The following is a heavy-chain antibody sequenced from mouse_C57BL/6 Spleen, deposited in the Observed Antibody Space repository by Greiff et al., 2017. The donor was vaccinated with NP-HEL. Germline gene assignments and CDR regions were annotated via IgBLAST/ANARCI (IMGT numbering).Heavy chain of an antibody. CDR1: GYTFTSYW. CDR2: FLPPSFLP. D-gene: IGHD1-1*01. V-gene: IGHV1-64*01. CDR3: ARSYGSMDY. J-gene: IGHJ4*01. Sequence: QVQLQQSGAELVKPGASVKLSCKASGYTFTSYWMHWVKQRPGQGLEWLVLFLPPSFLPPYNEKFKSKATLTVDKSSSTAYMQLSSLTSEDSAVYYCARSYGSMDYWGQGTSVTVSS.